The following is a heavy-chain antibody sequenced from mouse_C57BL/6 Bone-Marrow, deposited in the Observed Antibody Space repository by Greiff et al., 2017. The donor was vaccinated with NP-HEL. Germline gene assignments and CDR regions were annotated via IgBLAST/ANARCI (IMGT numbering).Heavy chain of an antibody. J-gene: IGHJ3*01. CDR3: ARGAYYGNLAWFAY. D-gene: IGHD2-10*01. CDR1: GYTFTSYW. CDR2: IYPGSGST. Sequence: QVQLQQPGAELVKPGASVKMSCKASGYTFTSYWITWVKQRPGQGLEWIGDIYPGSGSTNYNEKFKSKATLTVDPSSSTAYMQLSSLTSEDSAVYYCARGAYYGNLAWFAYWGQGTLVTVSA. V-gene: IGHV1-55*01.